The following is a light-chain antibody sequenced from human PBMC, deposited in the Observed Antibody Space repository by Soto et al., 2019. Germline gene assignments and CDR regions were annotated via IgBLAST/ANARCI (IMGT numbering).Light chain of an antibody. CDR3: HQYNNWPPLT. CDR1: QSLSDN. V-gene: IGKV3-15*01. Sequence: EIVMTQFPATLSVSPGERATLSCRASQSLSDNLAWYQQRPGQAPRLLFYRASTRATGVPARFSASGSGTEFTLTISSLQSEDSAVYYCHQYNNWPPLTFGGGTKVEIK. CDR2: RAS. J-gene: IGKJ4*01.